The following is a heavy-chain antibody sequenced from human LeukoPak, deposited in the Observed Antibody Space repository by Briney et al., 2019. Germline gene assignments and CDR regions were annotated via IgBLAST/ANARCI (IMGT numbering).Heavy chain of an antibody. J-gene: IGHJ4*02. CDR2: VWYDGSHK. V-gene: IGHV3-33*08. CDR1: EFTFSGAW. D-gene: IGHD4-23*01. Sequence: SGGSLRLSCVASEFTFSGAWMHWVRQAPGKGLEWVAVVWYDGSHKYYADSVKGRFTISRDNSKNMLYLQMNSLRAEDTAIYYCATDKGPGGVVTPSVYWGQGTLVTVSP. CDR3: ATDKGPGGVVTPSVY.